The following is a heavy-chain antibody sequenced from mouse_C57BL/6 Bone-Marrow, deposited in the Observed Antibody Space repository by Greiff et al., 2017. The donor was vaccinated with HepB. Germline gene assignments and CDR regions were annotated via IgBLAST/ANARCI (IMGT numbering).Heavy chain of an antibody. J-gene: IGHJ4*01. CDR2: ISYDGSN. D-gene: IGHD3-2*02. Sequence: VQLKESGPGLVKPSQSLSLTCSVTGYSITSGYYWNWIRQFPGNKLEWMGYISYDGSNNYNPSLKNRISITRDTSKNQFFLKLNSVTTEDTATYYCARNLGSSGGLDYWGQGTSVTVSS. CDR1: GYSITSGYY. CDR3: ARNLGSSGGLDY. V-gene: IGHV3-6*01.